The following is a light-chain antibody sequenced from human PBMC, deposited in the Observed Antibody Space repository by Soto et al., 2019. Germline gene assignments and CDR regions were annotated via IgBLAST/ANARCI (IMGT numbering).Light chain of an antibody. J-gene: IGKJ1*01. CDR1: QSVTSSY. CDR3: QQHGFSSRT. V-gene: IGKV3-20*01. CDR2: GAS. Sequence: EIVLTQSPDTLSLSPGERATLSCRASQSVTSSYLAWYQHKPGQAPRLLIYGASPRATGIPDRFSGSASGTAFSLTISRLEPEDVAVYYGQQHGFSSRTFGPGTRVEIK.